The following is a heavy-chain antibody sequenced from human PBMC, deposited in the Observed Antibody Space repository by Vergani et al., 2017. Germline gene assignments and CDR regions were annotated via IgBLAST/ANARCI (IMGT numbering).Heavy chain of an antibody. V-gene: IGHV1-69*12. Sequence: QVQLVQSGAEVKKPGSSVKVSCKASGGTFSSYAISWVRQAPGQGLEWMGGIIPIFGTANYAQKFQGRVTITADESTSTAYMELSSLRSEDTAVYYCATVTTSVSYYYYYGMDVWGQGTTVTVSS. CDR1: GGTFSSYA. D-gene: IGHD4-17*01. CDR2: IIPIFGTA. J-gene: IGHJ6*02. CDR3: ATVTTSVSYYYYYGMDV.